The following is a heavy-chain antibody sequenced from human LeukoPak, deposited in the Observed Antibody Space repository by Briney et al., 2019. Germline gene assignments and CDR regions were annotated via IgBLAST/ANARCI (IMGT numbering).Heavy chain of an antibody. CDR3: SRGGGRMRIYGKKWFDP. J-gene: IGHJ5*02. CDR2: IYYSGST. CDR1: GGSISSYY. V-gene: IGHV4-59*01. D-gene: IGHD3-16*01. Sequence: SETLSLTCTVSGGSISSYYWSWIRQPPGRGLEWIGYIYYSGSTNYNPSLKSRGTISVDTSKNQFSLKLSSVTAADTAVYYCSRGGGRMRIYGKKWFDPWGQGTLVTVSS.